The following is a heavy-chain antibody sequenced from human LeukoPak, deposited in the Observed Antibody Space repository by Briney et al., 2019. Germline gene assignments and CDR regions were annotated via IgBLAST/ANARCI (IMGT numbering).Heavy chain of an antibody. V-gene: IGHV4-59*01. CDR2: IYYSGST. D-gene: IGHD3-3*01. CDR3: ARGYYDFWSGPRAYYMDV. Sequence: PSETLSLTCTVSGGSISSYYWSWIRQPPGKGLEWIGYIYYSGSTNYNPSLKSRVTISVDMSKNQFSLKLSSVTAADTAVYYCARGYYDFWSGPRAYYMDVWGKGTTVTVSS. CDR1: GGSISSYY. J-gene: IGHJ6*03.